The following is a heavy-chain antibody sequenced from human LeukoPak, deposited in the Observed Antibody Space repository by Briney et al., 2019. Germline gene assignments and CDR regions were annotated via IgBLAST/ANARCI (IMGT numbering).Heavy chain of an antibody. CDR3: ARDPLNGALDI. J-gene: IGHJ3*02. CDR1: GFSFSGSW. Sequence: PGGSLRLSCTASGFSFSGSWMSWVRQLPGKGLEWLADMNPDGSTRVYVDSVKGRFTISRNNAKNSVYLQMDGLRAEDTAVYYCARDPLNGALDIWGQGTLVTVSS. V-gene: IGHV3-7*01. CDR2: MNPDGSTR.